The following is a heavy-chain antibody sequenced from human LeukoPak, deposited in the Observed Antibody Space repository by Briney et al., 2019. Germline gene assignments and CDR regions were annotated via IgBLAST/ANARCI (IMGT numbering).Heavy chain of an antibody. CDR1: GFTVSSNS. Sequence: GGSLRLSCTVSGFTVSSNSMSWVRQAPGKGLEWVSFIYSSVTHYSDSVKGRFTISRDNSRNTLFLQMNSLRAEDTAVYYCARRAGAYSHPYDYWGQGTLVTVSS. J-gene: IGHJ4*02. CDR3: ARRAGAYSHPYDY. CDR2: IYSSVT. D-gene: IGHD4/OR15-4a*01. V-gene: IGHV3-53*01.